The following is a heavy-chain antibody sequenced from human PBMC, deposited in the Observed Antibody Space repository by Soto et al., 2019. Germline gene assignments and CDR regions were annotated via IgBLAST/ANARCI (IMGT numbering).Heavy chain of an antibody. V-gene: IGHV3-21*02. J-gene: IGHJ4*02. CDR3: ERAPTTVTTYFDY. CDR1: GFTFSSYS. Sequence: EVQLVESGGGLIQPGGSLRLSCAASGFTFSSYSMNWVRQAPGKGLEWVSSISSSSSYIYYADSVKGRFTISRDNAKNSLYLQMNSLRAEDTAVYYCERAPTTVTTYFDYWGQGTLVSVYS. D-gene: IGHD4-17*01. CDR2: ISSSSSYI.